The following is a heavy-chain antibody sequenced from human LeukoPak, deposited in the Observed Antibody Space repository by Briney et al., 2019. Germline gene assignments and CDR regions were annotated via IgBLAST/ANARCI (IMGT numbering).Heavy chain of an antibody. CDR3: AREEYQLLDYYYYGMDV. CDR1: GFTFSNFW. CDR2: IKQDETEK. V-gene: IGHV3-7*03. Sequence: GESLRLSCTASGFTFSNFWMGWVRQAPGKGLEWVANIKQDETEKFYLGSVKGRFTISRDNAKNSLYLQMNSLRAEDTAVYYCAREEYQLLDYYYYGMDVWGQGTTVTVSS. J-gene: IGHJ6*02. D-gene: IGHD2-2*01.